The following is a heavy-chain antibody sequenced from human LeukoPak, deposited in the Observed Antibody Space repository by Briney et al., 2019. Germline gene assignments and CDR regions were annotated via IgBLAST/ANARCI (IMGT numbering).Heavy chain of an antibody. Sequence: SVKVSCKASGGTFSSYAISWVRQAPGQGLEWMGGIIPIFGTANYAQKFQGRATITTDESTSTAYMELSSLRSEDTAVYYCARDSGTEPYMGKLDYWGQGTLVTVSS. CDR3: ARDSGTEPYMGKLDY. V-gene: IGHV1-69*05. J-gene: IGHJ4*02. D-gene: IGHD1-14*01. CDR2: IIPIFGTA. CDR1: GGTFSSYA.